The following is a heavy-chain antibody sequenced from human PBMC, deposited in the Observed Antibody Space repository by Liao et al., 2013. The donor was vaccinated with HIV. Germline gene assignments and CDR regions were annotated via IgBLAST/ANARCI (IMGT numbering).Heavy chain of an antibody. V-gene: IGHV4-59*02. CDR1: GGSVSPYY. J-gene: IGHJ3*02. D-gene: IGHD3-3*01. CDR2: IHYTGST. CDR3: AARITIFGVVIPHAFDI. Sequence: QVQLQESGPGLVKPSETLSLTCTVSGGSVSPYYWSWIRQTPGKGPEWIGFIHYTGSTNYNPSFNGRVTMSVDTSKNRLSLKLTSLTAADAAVYYCAARITIFGVVIPHAFDIWGQGTMVTVSS.